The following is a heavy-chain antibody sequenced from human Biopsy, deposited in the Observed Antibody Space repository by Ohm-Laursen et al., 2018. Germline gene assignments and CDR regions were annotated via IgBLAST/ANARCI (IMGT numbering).Heavy chain of an antibody. J-gene: IGHJ2*01. D-gene: IGHD6-19*01. CDR1: GESFNGYY. CDR2: INHSGRT. V-gene: IGHV4-34*01. CDR3: ARTPGKAVAGRFLDL. Sequence: SDTLSLTCAVYGESFNGYYWSWIRQTPGKGLEWIGEINHSGRTNYNPSLKSRVTISVDTSKNQFSLTLTSVTAADTAVYYCARTPGKAVAGRFLDLWGRGTLVTVSS.